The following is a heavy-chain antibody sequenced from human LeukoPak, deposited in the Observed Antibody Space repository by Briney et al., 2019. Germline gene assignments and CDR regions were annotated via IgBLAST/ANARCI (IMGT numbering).Heavy chain of an antibody. D-gene: IGHD2-15*01. Sequence: GGSLRLSWAASGFTFSNFWMSWLGQAPGKRREWVAHTKEEGSNKYYVDSWKGRFTISRHNADNSLYLQMNSLRAEDTAVYYCARRSYSADYWGQGTLVTVSS. J-gene: IGHJ4*02. V-gene: IGHV3-7*04. CDR1: GFTFSNFW. CDR2: TKEEGSNK. CDR3: ARRSYSADY.